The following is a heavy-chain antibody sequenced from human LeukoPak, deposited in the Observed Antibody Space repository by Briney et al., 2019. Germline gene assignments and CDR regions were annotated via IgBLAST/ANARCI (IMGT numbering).Heavy chain of an antibody. CDR3: ARVPHDFWSGYYYYYYMDV. CDR2: INSDGSST. D-gene: IGHD3-3*01. J-gene: IGHJ6*03. V-gene: IGHV3-74*01. Sequence: GGSLRLSCAASGFTFSSYWMHWVRQAPGKGLVWVSRINSDGSSTSYADSVKGRFTISRDNAKNTLYLQMNRLRAEDTAVYYCARVPHDFWSGYYYYYYMDVWGKGTTVTVSS. CDR1: GFTFSSYW.